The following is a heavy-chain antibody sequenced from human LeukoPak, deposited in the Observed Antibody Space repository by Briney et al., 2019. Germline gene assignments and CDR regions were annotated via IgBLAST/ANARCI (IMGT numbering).Heavy chain of an antibody. J-gene: IGHJ3*02. D-gene: IGHD1-26*01. Sequence: PGGSLRLSCAASGFTFSSYGMHWVRQAPGKGLEWVAFIRYDGSNKYYADSVKGRFTISRDNSKNTLYLQMNSLRAEDTAVYYCAKWIVGAMGPRGFFDIWGQGTMVTVSS. CDR1: GFTFSSYG. CDR2: IRYDGSNK. V-gene: IGHV3-30*02. CDR3: AKWIVGAMGPRGFFDI.